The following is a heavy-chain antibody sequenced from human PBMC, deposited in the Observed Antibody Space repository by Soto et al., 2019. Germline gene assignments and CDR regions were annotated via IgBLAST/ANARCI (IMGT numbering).Heavy chain of an antibody. CDR3: ARITVAQIRYLDF. V-gene: IGHV3-7*01. D-gene: IGHD3-3*01. CDR2: IDEDGSGK. J-gene: IGHJ4*02. Sequence: GGSLRLSCAASGFTLSVHRMSWVRQAPGKGLEWVANIDEDGSGKYYVDSVRGRFTISRDIAKNSLYLQMDSLTADDTAVYYCARITVAQIRYLDFWGQGARVTVSS. CDR1: GFTLSVHR.